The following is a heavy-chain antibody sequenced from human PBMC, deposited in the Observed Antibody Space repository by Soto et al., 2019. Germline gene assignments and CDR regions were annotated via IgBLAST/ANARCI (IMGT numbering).Heavy chain of an antibody. CDR2: IYHSGSS. J-gene: IGHJ4*02. V-gene: IGHV4-31*03. Sequence: QVQLQESGPGLVKPSQTLSLTCTVSGGSVSSGGYYWSWIRQYPGMGLEWIGYIYHSGSSYHNPSLKSRVTISVDGSKNQFSLKLNSVTAADTAVYYCARDRYSSGYIDYWGQGTLVTVSS. D-gene: IGHD6-19*01. CDR1: GGSVSSGGYY. CDR3: ARDRYSSGYIDY.